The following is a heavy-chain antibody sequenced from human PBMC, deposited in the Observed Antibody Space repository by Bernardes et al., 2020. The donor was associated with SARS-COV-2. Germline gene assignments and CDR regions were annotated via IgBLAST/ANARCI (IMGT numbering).Heavy chain of an antibody. V-gene: IGHV3-48*03. CDR2: ISTSGTTI. CDR1: GFTFSSYE. D-gene: IGHD5-12*01. J-gene: IGHJ3*02. CDR3: ARDGGFRASHTWAAIEDSFDI. Sequence: GVLRLSCAASGFTFSSYEMNWVRQAPGKGLEWVSYISTSGTTIYYADSVKGRFTISRDNAGNSLYMQMNSLRADDTAVYYCARDGGFRASHTWAAIEDSFDIWGQGTMVSVSS.